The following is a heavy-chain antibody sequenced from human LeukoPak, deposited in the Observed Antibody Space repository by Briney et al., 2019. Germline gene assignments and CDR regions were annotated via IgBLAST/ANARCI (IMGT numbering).Heavy chain of an antibody. Sequence: SETLSLTCTVSGGSISSYYWSWIRQPAGKGLEWIGRIYTSGSTNYNPSLKSRVTISVDTSKNQFSLKLSSVTAADTAVYYCARGSQFTIFGVVTPLDYWGQGTLVTVSS. CDR3: ARGSQFTIFGVVTPLDY. CDR1: GGSISSYY. J-gene: IGHJ4*02. D-gene: IGHD3-3*01. CDR2: IYTSGST. V-gene: IGHV4-4*07.